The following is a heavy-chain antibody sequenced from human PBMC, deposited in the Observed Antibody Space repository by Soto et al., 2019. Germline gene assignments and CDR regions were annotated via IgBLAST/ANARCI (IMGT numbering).Heavy chain of an antibody. CDR1: GVSLTSGNL. V-gene: IGHV4-4*02. CDR3: ARSREGREKRMEENYYGMDV. CDR2: IFHDGTA. D-gene: IGHD1-26*01. Sequence: PSETLSLTCAVSGVSLTSGNLWTWVRQSPQRGLEYIGEIFHDGTANYYPSFERRVAMSVDTSRNQFSLKLTSVTAADTAVYYCARSREGREKRMEENYYGMDVWGQGTTVTVYS. J-gene: IGHJ6*02.